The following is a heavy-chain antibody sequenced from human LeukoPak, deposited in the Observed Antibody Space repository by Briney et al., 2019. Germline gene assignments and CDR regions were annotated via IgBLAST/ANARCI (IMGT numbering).Heavy chain of an antibody. CDR1: GFTFSSYH. CDR2: ISGSSTAT. CDR3: ARGGGRSYSDAFDI. D-gene: IGHD1-26*01. J-gene: IGHJ3*02. Sequence: GGSLRLSCATSGFTFSSYHMSWVRQAPGKGLEWVSFISGSSTATQYADSVKGRFTISRDIGRKALYLQMNSLRDGDTAVYYCARGGGRSYSDAFDIWGQGTVVTVSS. V-gene: IGHV3-48*02.